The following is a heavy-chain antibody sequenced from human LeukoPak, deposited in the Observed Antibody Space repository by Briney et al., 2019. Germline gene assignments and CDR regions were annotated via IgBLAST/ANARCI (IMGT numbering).Heavy chain of an antibody. D-gene: IGHD4/OR15-4a*01. CDR3: ARGSPNDYGDHGTFDY. V-gene: IGHV4-31*03. CDR1: GDAISNGGYY. CDR2: IYYSGST. Sequence: SQTLSLTCTVSGDAISNGGYYWSWIRQHPGEGLEWIGFIYYSGSTYYNPSLKSRVMISVDTSKNQFSLKLSSMTAADTAVYYCARGSPNDYGDHGTFDYWGQGTLVTVSS. J-gene: IGHJ4*02.